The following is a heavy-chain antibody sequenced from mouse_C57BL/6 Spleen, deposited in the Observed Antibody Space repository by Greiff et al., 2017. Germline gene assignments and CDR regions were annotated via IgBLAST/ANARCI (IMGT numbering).Heavy chain of an antibody. Sequence: QVQLQQPGAELVRPGTSVKLSCKASGYTFTSYWMHWVKQRPGQGLEWIGVIDPSDSYTNYNQKFKGKATLTVDTSSSTAYMQLSSLTSEDSAVYYCARSQGYFDYWGQGTTLTVSS. V-gene: IGHV1-59*01. D-gene: IGHD3-1*01. CDR2: IDPSDSYT. CDR1: GYTFTSYW. CDR3: ARSQGYFDY. J-gene: IGHJ2*01.